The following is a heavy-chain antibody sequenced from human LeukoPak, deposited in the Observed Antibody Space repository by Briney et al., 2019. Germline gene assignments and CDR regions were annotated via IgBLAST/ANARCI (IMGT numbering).Heavy chain of an antibody. V-gene: IGHV1-2*02. J-gene: IGHJ6*03. D-gene: IGHD3-10*01. Sequence: ASVKVSCKASGYTFTGYYMHWVRQAPGQGLEWMGWINPNSGGTNYAQKFQGRVTMTRDTSISTAYMELSRLRSDDTAVYYCARNSRFGELLPNYYYYMDVWGKGTTVTISS. CDR3: ARNSRFGELLPNYYYYMDV. CDR2: INPNSGGT. CDR1: GYTFTGYY.